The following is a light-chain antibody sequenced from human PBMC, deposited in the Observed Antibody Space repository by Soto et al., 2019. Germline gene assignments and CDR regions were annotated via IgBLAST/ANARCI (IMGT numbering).Light chain of an antibody. CDR1: QSISSW. CDR3: QQYNSYPWT. Sequence: DIQMTQSPSTLSASVGDRVTITCRASQSISSWLAWYQQKPGKAPKLLIYDASSLESGVTSRFSGSGSETEFTLSISSLQPDDFATYYCQQYNSYPWTFGQGTKVELK. V-gene: IGKV1-5*01. J-gene: IGKJ1*01. CDR2: DAS.